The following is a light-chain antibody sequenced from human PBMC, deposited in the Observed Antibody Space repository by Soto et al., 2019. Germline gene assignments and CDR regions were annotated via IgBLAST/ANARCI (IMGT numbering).Light chain of an antibody. Sequence: DIQMTQSPSTLSAAVGDRVTITFRSSQTISTWLAWYQQKPGKAPNLLIYKASSLESGVPSRFSGTGSATEFTLTISSLQPEDFATYYCQQYSPYQATFGQGTNVDI. CDR2: KAS. J-gene: IGKJ1*01. V-gene: IGKV1-5*03. CDR1: QTISTW. CDR3: QQYSPYQAT.